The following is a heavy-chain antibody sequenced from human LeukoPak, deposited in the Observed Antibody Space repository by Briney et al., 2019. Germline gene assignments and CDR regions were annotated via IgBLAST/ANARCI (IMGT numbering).Heavy chain of an antibody. CDR1: GYTFTSYD. CDR2: MNPNSGNT. D-gene: IGHD6-19*01. CDR3: ARADSSGWPHFDY. V-gene: IGHV1-8*01. J-gene: IGHJ4*02. Sequence: ASVKVSCKASGYTFTSYDINWVRQATGQGPEWMGWMNPNSGNTGYAQKFQGRVTMTRNTSISTAYMELSSLRSEDTAVYYCARADSSGWPHFDYWGQGTLVTVSS.